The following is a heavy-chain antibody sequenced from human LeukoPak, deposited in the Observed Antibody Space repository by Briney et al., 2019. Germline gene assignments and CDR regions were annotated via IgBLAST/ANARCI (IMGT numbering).Heavy chain of an antibody. CDR3: ATALKYGGNSGYYFDH. CDR1: GYTFTGYY. V-gene: IGHV1-2*05. D-gene: IGHD4-23*01. Sequence: ASVKVSCKASGYTFTGYYMNWVRQAPGQGLEWMGRINPNSGGTNYAQKFQGRVTMTRDTSISTAYMELSRLRSRSLDVYDRATALKYGGNSGYYFDHWGQGTRVTVSS. J-gene: IGHJ4*02. CDR2: INPNSGGT.